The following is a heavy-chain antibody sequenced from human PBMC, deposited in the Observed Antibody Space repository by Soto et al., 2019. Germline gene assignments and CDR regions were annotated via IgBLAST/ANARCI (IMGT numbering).Heavy chain of an antibody. CDR1: GGSFSGYY. CDR2: INHSGST. J-gene: IGHJ4*02. Sequence: TSETLSLTCAVYGGSFSGYYWSWIRQPPGKGLEWIGEINHSGSTNYNPSLKSRVTISVDTSKNQFSLKLSSVTAADTAVYYCARGPRTYCSSTSCYLRSGFISPLTQTLDYWGQGTLVTVSS. CDR3: ARGPRTYCSSTSCYLRSGFISPLTQTLDY. D-gene: IGHD2-2*01. V-gene: IGHV4-34*01.